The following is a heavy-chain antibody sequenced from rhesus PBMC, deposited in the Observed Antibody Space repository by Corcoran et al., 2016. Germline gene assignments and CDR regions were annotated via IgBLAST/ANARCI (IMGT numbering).Heavy chain of an antibody. CDR2: IKGNSAST. Sequence: QVQLQESGPGLVKPSETLSLNCAVSGGSISDYYYWNWITQPPGKGLEWIGNIKGNSASTYYNTSRKSRVTISKDTYKNQFFLKPRYVTAADTAVDYCARAGGDRFDVWGPGVLVTVSS. CDR1: GGSISDYYY. J-gene: IGHJ5-1*01. V-gene: IGHV4S9*01. CDR3: ARAGGDRFDV.